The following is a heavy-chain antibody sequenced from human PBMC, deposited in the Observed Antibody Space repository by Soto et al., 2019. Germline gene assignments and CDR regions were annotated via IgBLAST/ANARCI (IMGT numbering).Heavy chain of an antibody. CDR2: IYYSGST. CDR1: GGSISSYC. J-gene: IGHJ4*02. CDR3: ARDIYGDPEALGY. D-gene: IGHD4-17*01. V-gene: IGHV4-59*01. Sequence: LEILSLTCTVSGGSISSYCWSWIRQPPGKGLEWIGYIYYSGSTNYNPSLKSRVTISVDTSKNQFSLKLSSVTAADTAVYYCARDIYGDPEALGYWGQGTLVTVSS.